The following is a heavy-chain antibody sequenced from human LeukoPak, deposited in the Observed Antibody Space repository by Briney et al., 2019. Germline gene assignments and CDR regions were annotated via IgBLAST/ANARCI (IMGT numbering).Heavy chain of an antibody. Sequence: SVKVSCTASGGTFSNYAVNWVRQAPGQGLEWMGGIIPIFGTAHYAQKFQGRVTITADESTSTAYMELKSLRSEDTAMYYCARGWIAETTVVTPYNYWGQGTLVTVSS. CDR3: ARGWIAETTVVTPYNY. CDR1: GGTFSNYA. V-gene: IGHV1-69*13. D-gene: IGHD4-23*01. CDR2: IIPIFGTA. J-gene: IGHJ4*02.